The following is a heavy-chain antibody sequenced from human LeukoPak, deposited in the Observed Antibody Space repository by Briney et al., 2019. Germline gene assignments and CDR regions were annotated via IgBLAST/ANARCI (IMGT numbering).Heavy chain of an antibody. J-gene: IGHJ4*02. CDR1: GFTFSDYY. D-gene: IGHD2-2*01. CDR2: ISSSSSYT. Sequence: GGSLRLSCAASGFTFSDYYMSWIHQAPGKGLEWVSYISSSSSYTNYADSVKGRFTISRDNAKNSLYLQMNSLRAEDTAVYYCARVGYCSSTSCSRGDYFDYWGQGTLVTVSS. CDR3: ARVGYCSSTSCSRGDYFDY. V-gene: IGHV3-11*05.